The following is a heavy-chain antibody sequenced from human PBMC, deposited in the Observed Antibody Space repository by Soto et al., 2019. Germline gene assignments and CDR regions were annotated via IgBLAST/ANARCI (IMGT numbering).Heavy chain of an antibody. D-gene: IGHD2-8*01. Sequence: SETLSLTCTVSGGSISGYHWSWIRQPPGKGLEWIGYIYFSGSTSYNPSLRSRVAILVDTSKNQFSLKLTSVTAADTAVYYCARCLHCSNGGRFDPWGQGALVTVSS. CDR2: IYFSGST. J-gene: IGHJ5*02. CDR1: GGSISGYH. V-gene: IGHV4-59*08. CDR3: ARCLHCSNGGRFDP.